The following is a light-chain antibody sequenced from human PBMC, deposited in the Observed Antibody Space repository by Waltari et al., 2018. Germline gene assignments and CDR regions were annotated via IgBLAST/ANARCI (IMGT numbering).Light chain of an antibody. J-gene: IGKJ1*01. CDR1: QGISSR. CDR2: DSS. CDR3: LQVDSFPRT. Sequence: DIQLSQSPSSVSASVRDRVTLTCRASQGISSRLAWYQQKPGKAPHLLISDSSSLHSGVPSRFSGSGSGTDFTLTISSLQPEDFATYYCLQVDSFPRTFGQGTKVEVK. V-gene: IGKV1-12*01.